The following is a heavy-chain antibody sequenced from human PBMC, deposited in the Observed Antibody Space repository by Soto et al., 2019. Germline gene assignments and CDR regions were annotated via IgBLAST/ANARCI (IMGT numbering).Heavy chain of an antibody. CDR2: ISGSGGST. D-gene: IGHD3-9*01. J-gene: IGHJ4*02. V-gene: IGHV3-23*01. Sequence: EVQLLESGGGLVQPGGSLRLSCAASGVTFSSYAMSWVRQAPGKGLEWVSAISGSGGSTYYADSVKGRFTISRDNSKNTLYLQMYSLRAEDTAVYYCAKDLESYAILTGYYFIYYFDYWGQGTLGTVSS. CDR3: AKDLESYAILTGYYFIYYFDY. CDR1: GVTFSSYA.